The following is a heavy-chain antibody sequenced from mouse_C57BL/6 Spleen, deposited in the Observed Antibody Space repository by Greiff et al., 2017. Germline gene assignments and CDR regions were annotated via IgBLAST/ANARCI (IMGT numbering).Heavy chain of an antibody. J-gene: IGHJ2*01. CDR3: ARDSRYYLDY. CDR2: IDPSDSET. CDR1: GYTFTSYW. D-gene: IGHD2-14*01. V-gene: IGHV1-52*01. Sequence: QVQLQQPGAELVRPGSSVKLSCKASGYTFTSYWMQWVKQRPIQGLEWIGNIDPSDSETHYNQKFKDKATLTVDKSSSTAYMQLSSLTSEDSAVYYCARDSRYYLDYWGQGTTLTGAS.